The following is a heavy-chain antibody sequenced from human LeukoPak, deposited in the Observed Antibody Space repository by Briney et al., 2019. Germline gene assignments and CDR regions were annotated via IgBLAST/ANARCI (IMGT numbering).Heavy chain of an antibody. CDR1: GFTVNSNY. V-gene: IGHV3-66*01. J-gene: IGHJ4*02. CDR2: IYSGGST. D-gene: IGHD5-12*01. Sequence: GGSLRLSCAASGFTVNSNYMSWVRQAPGKGLEWVSVIYSGGSTYYADSVKGRFTISRDNAKNSLYLQMNSLRAEDTAVYYCARGNQRGGYPAYWGQGTLVTVSS. CDR3: ARGNQRGGYPAY.